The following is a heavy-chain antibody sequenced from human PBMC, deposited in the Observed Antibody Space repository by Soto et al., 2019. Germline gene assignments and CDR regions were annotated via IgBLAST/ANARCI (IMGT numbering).Heavy chain of an antibody. CDR3: ARSPRITPSRSITIFRRFDY. D-gene: IGHD3-9*01. CDR2: IYYSGST. V-gene: IGHV4-59*01. J-gene: IGHJ4*02. CDR1: GGSISSYY. Sequence: SETLSLTCTVSGGSISSYYWSWIRQPPGKGLEWIGYIYYSGSTNYNPSLKSRVTISVDTSKNQFSLKLSSVTAADTAVYYCARSPRITPSRSITIFRRFDYWGQGTLVTVSS.